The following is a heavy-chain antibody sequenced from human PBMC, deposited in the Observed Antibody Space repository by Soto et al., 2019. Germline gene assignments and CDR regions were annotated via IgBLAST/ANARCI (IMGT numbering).Heavy chain of an antibody. J-gene: IGHJ5*02. D-gene: IGHD3-9*01. V-gene: IGHV4-39*01. CDR2: ISYSGTT. CDR1: GGSISSSPFN. CDR3: VGKPTGYPNWLDP. Sequence: SETLSLTCTVSGGSISSSPFNWGWIRQPPGKGLEWIGTISYSGTTYYNMSLKSRVTMSVDTSKNQFSLKLNSVTAADTAVYYCVGKPTGYPNWLDPWGQGILVTVSS.